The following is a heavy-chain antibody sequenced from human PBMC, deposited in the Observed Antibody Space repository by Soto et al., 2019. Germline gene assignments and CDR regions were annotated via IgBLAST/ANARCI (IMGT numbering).Heavy chain of an antibody. D-gene: IGHD3-10*01. J-gene: IGHJ6*03. CDR3: ARDLASMVRGGYYCYMDV. CDR1: GYTFTSYA. V-gene: IGHV1-3*01. CDR2: INAGNGNT. Sequence: QVQLVQSGAEVKKPGASVKVSCKASGYTFTSYAMHWVRQAPGQRLEWMGWINAGNGNTKYSQKFQGRVTSTRDTSASTAYMELSRLRSEDTAVYYCARDLASMVRGGYYCYMDVWGKGTTVTVSS.